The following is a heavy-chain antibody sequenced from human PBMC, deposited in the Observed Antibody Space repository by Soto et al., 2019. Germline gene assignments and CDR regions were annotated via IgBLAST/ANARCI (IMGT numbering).Heavy chain of an antibody. CDR1: GFTFSSYS. V-gene: IGHV3-48*01. J-gene: IGHJ1*01. D-gene: IGHD4-17*01. CDR2: ISSSSSTI. Sequence: EVQLVESGGGLVQPGGSLRLSCAASGFTFSSYSMNWVRQAPGKGLEWVSYISSSSSTIYYADSVKGRFTISRDNAKNSLYLQMNSLRAEDTAVYYCASGPYGDYVHCQHWGQGTLVTVSS. CDR3: ASGPYGDYVHCQH.